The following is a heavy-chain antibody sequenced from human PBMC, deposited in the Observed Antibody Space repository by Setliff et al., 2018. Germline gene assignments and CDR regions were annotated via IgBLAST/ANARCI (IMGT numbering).Heavy chain of an antibody. CDR3: ARSSRSGYYYAPDF. CDR2: ISPYSGSA. Sequence: ASVKVSCKASGYTFSHSGITWVRQAPGQGPEWMGWISPYSGSASYAEKVQDRVTMTADTSTNTAYLEVRSLRSDDTAIYYCARSSRSGYYYAPDFWGQGTLVTVSS. CDR1: GYTFSHSG. D-gene: IGHD3-3*01. J-gene: IGHJ4*02. V-gene: IGHV1-18*01.